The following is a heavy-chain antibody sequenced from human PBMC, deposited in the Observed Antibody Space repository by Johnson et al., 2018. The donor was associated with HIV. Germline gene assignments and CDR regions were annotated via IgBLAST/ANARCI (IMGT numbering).Heavy chain of an antibody. D-gene: IGHD3-22*01. CDR1: GFTVSNNY. Sequence: VQLVESGGGLVQPGGSLRLSCAASGFTVSNNYMSWVRQAPGNGLEWVSVIYSGGSTYYADSVKGRFTISRDNSKNTLYLQMNSLRAEDTAVYYCVIDLRDSSGYPDCFDIWGQGTLVTVSS. J-gene: IGHJ3*02. V-gene: IGHV3-66*01. CDR2: IYSGGST. CDR3: VIDLRDSSGYPDCFDI.